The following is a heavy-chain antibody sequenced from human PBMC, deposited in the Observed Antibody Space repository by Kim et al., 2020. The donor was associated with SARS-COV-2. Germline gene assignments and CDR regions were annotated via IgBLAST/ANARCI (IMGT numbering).Heavy chain of an antibody. Sequence: SETLSLTCAVSGDSISGSSHYWGWIRQSPGKGLEWIGSIYASGSTYYNPSLESRVAVSVDKTKNQFSLKLRSVTASDRGVYFCARQHSSGWYGLTYFDY. CDR1: GDSISGSSHY. CDR2: IYASGST. D-gene: IGHD6-19*01. J-gene: IGHJ4*01. CDR3: ARQHSSGWYGLTYFDY. V-gene: IGHV4-39*01.